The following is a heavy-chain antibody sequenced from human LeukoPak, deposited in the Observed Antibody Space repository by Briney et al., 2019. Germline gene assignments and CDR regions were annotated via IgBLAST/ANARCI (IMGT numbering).Heavy chain of an antibody. CDR2: IKSKTDGGTT. D-gene: IGHD3-10*01. V-gene: IGHV3-15*01. J-gene: IGHJ4*02. Sequence: GGSLRLSCAASEFTFSNAWMSWVRQAPGKGLEWVGRIKSKTDGGTTDYAAPVKGRFTISRDDSKNTLYLQMNSLKTEDTAVYYCTTGAYYYGSGDYLGWGQGTLVTVSS. CDR1: EFTFSNAW. CDR3: TTGAYYYGSGDYLG.